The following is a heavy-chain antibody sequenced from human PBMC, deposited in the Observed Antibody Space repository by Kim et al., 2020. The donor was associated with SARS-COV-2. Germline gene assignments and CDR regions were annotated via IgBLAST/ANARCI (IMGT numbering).Heavy chain of an antibody. CDR3: ARAPPYYDFWSGLDY. CDR1: GYTFTGYY. J-gene: IGHJ4*02. Sequence: ASVKVSCKASGYTFTGYYMHWVRQAPGQGLEWMGWINPNIGGTNYAQKFQGRVTMTRDTSISTAYMELSRLRSDDTAVYYCARAPPYYDFWSGLDYWGQGTLVTVSS. V-gene: IGHV1-2*02. CDR2: INPNIGGT. D-gene: IGHD3-3*01.